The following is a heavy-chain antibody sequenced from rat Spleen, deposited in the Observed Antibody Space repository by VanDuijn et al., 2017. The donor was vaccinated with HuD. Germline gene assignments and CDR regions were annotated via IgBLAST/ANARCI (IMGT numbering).Heavy chain of an antibody. Sequence: EVQLQESGPGLVKPSQSLSLTCSVTGYSITSNFWGWIRKFPGNKMGWIGHITYSGDTRFNPSLERRFSITRDTSQNQFFLQLSSVTNDDPATYYCTRHRSTLSAISTFAYWGQGTLVTVSS. J-gene: IGHJ3*01. CDR2: ITYSGDT. V-gene: IGHV3-1*01. CDR1: GYSITSNF. D-gene: IGHD1-2*01. CDR3: TRHRSTLSAISTFAY.